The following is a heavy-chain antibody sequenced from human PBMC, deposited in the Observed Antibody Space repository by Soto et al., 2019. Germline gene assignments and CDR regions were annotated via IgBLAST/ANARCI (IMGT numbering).Heavy chain of an antibody. Sequence: PGGSLRLSCTASGFTFNNHAMNWVRLAPGKGLEWVSGISGSGGSTYYADSVKGRFTISRDNSKNTLYLQMNSLRAEDTAVYYCAKEGGLPGIAAAGSIDYWGQGTLVTVSS. CDR1: GFTFNNHA. CDR2: ISGSGGST. V-gene: IGHV3-23*01. J-gene: IGHJ4*02. CDR3: AKEGGLPGIAAAGSIDY. D-gene: IGHD6-13*01.